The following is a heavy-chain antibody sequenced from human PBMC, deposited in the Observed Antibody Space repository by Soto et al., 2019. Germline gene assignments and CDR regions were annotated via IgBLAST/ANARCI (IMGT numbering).Heavy chain of an antibody. J-gene: IGHJ4*02. Sequence: SGKASGYTFNTYGVSWVRQAPGQGLEWMGRISAYNGDTNYAQKLQGRLTMTTDTSTRTAYMELRSLRSDDTAVYYCASHPVSGSLHFDSWGQGTLVTVSS. CDR3: ASHPVSGSLHFDS. D-gene: IGHD1-26*01. CDR2: ISAYNGDT. CDR1: GYTFNTYG. V-gene: IGHV1-18*04.